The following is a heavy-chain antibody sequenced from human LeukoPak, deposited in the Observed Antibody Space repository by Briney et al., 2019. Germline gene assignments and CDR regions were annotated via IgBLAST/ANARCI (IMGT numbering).Heavy chain of an antibody. D-gene: IGHD3-22*01. J-gene: IGHJ4*02. CDR1: GFSFSRYW. V-gene: IGHV3-7*01. Sequence: PGGSLRLSCAASGFSFSRYWMSWVRQTPGKGLEWVANINQDGSDKYYVDSVKGRFTFSRDNAKNSLYLQMNSLRAEDTAVYYCARARASYYDSSGYWGYFDYWGQGTLVTVSS. CDR3: ARARASYYDSSGYWGYFDY. CDR2: INQDGSDK.